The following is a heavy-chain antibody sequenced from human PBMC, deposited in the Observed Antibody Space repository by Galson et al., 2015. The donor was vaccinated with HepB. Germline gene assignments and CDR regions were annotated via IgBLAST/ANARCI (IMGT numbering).Heavy chain of an antibody. D-gene: IGHD3-10*01. Sequence: SLRLSCAASGFTFSSHALTWVRQAPGKGLEWVSYISSSSSPIYYADSLEGRFTISRDNAKNSLYLQLNSLRDEDTAVYYCARDANPYGGTYWYFDLWGRGTLVTVSS. CDR3: ARDANPYGGTYWYFDL. CDR1: GFTFSSHA. V-gene: IGHV3-48*02. CDR2: ISSSSSPI. J-gene: IGHJ2*01.